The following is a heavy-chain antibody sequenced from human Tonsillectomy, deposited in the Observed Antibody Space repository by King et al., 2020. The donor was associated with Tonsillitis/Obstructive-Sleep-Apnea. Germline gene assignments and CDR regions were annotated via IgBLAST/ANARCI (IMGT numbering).Heavy chain of an antibody. D-gene: IGHD1-26*01. CDR3: ARFGRIVGVSEAFDI. Sequence: QLQESGPGLVKPSETLSLTCTVSGGSISSYYWSWIRPPPGKGLEWIGYIYYSGSTNYNPSLKSRVTISVDTSKNQFSLKLSSVTAADTAVYYCARFGRIVGVSEAFDIWGQGTMVTVSS. J-gene: IGHJ3*02. CDR2: IYYSGST. CDR1: GGSISSYY. V-gene: IGHV4-59*08.